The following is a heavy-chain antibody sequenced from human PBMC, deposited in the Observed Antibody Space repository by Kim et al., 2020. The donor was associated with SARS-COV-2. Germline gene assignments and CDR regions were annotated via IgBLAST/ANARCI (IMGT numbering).Heavy chain of an antibody. CDR2: IYYTGTT. Sequence: SETLSLTCTVSGGSIGSYYWNWIRQTPGKGLEWIGYIYYTGTTNYNSSFESRVSISLDASKNQFSLSLHSVTAADMAVYFCARVVTYHYGMDVWGQGTTV. J-gene: IGHJ6*02. V-gene: IGHV4-59*01. CDR1: GGSIGSYY. CDR3: ARVVTYHYGMDV.